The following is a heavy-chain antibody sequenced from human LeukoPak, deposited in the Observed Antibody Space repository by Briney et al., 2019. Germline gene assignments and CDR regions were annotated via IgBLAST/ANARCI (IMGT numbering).Heavy chain of an antibody. Sequence: GGSLRLSCAASGFTFSSYAMSWVRQALGKGLEWVSAISGSGGSTYYADSVKGRFTISRDNSKNTLYLQMNSLRAEDTAVYYCARLSRHGSGSSWGQGTLVTVSS. CDR1: GFTFSSYA. V-gene: IGHV3-23*01. CDR2: ISGSGGST. D-gene: IGHD3-10*01. J-gene: IGHJ4*02. CDR3: ARLSRHGSGSS.